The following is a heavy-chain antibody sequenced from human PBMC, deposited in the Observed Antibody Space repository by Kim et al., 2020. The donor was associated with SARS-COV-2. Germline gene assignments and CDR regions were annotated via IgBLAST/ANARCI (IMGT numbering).Heavy chain of an antibody. CDR1: GYTFTSYS. CDR3: ARGDEMGDDFWSGYYRGNFDY. D-gene: IGHD3-3*01. J-gene: IGHJ4*02. CDR2: INPSGGST. V-gene: IGHV1-46*01. Sequence: ASVKVSCKASGYTFTSYSMHWVRQAPGQGLEWMGIINPSGGSTSYAQKFQGRVTMTRDTSTSTVYMELSSLRSEDTAVYYCARGDEMGDDFWSGYYRGNFDYWGQGTLVTDSS.